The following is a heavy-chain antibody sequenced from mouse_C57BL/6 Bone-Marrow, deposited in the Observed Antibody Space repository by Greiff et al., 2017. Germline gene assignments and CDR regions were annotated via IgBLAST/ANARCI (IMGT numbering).Heavy chain of an antibody. Sequence: EVKVVESGGGLVQSGRSLRLSCATSGFTFSDFYMEWVRQAPGKGLEWIAASSNKANDYTTEYSASVKGRFIVSRDTSQSILYLQMNALRAEDTAIYYCARDAGLAFDYWGQGTTLTVSS. CDR1: GFTFSDFY. J-gene: IGHJ2*01. CDR2: SSNKANDYTT. V-gene: IGHV7-1*01. D-gene: IGHD3-3*01. CDR3: ARDAGLAFDY.